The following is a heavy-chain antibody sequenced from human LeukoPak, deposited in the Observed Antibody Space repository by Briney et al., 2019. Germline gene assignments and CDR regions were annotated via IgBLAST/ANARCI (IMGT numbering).Heavy chain of an antibody. Sequence: SETLSLTCTVSGGSISTSSWGWIRQPPGKGLEWIGEIYYTGTTNYNPSLRSRLSMSLDTSRNHFSLKLSSVTAADTAVYYCAGSSGRGLDVWGQGTTVTVSS. V-gene: IGHV4-59*01. D-gene: IGHD3-22*01. J-gene: IGHJ6*02. CDR3: AGSSGRGLDV. CDR1: GGSISTSS. CDR2: IYYTGTT.